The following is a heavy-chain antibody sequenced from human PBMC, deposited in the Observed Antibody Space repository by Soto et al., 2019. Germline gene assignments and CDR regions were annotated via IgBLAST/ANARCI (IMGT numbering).Heavy chain of an antibody. Sequence: ASVKVSCKASGYTFTSHYMHWVRQPPAQGLAGMGLINPSGGSTSYEQKFQGRVTMTTDTSTSTAYMEVRSMRSDDTAVYYCARDLTVVAATWAFGYWGQGALVTVSS. D-gene: IGHD2-15*01. CDR2: INPSGGST. CDR3: ARDLTVVAATWAFGY. CDR1: GYTFTSHY. V-gene: IGHV1-46*01. J-gene: IGHJ4*02.